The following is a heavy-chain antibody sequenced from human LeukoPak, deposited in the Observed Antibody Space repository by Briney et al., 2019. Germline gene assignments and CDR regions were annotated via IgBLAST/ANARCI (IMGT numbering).Heavy chain of an antibody. J-gene: IGHJ4*02. D-gene: IGHD5-24*01. CDR3: ARERVREMATTYYFDY. CDR2: IIPILGIA. CDR1: GGTFSSYA. Sequence: ASVKVSCKASGGTFSSYAISWVRQAPGQGLEWMGRIIPILGIANYAQKFQGRVTITADKSTSTAYMELSSLRSEDTAVYYCARERVREMATTYYFDYWGQGTLVTVSS. V-gene: IGHV1-69*04.